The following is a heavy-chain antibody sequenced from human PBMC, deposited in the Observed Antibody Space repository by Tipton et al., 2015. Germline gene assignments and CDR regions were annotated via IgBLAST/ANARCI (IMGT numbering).Heavy chain of an antibody. J-gene: IGHJ6*02. V-gene: IGHV4-34*01. CDR1: GGSFSGYY. CDR2: INHSGST. Sequence: TLSLTCAVYGGSFSGYYWSWIRQPPGKGLEWIGEINHSGSTNYNPSLKSRITISLNTSKNQFSLKMSSVTAADTAVYFCARDLEHGMDVWGQGTTVTVS. CDR3: ARDLEHGMDV.